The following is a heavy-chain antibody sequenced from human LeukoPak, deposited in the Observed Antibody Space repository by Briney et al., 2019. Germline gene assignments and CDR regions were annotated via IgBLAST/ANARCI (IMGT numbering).Heavy chain of an antibody. D-gene: IGHD3-22*01. Sequence: PGGSLRLSCAASGFTFSSYAMSWVRQAPGKGLEWVSGISGSGGSAYYADSAKGRFTISRDNSKNTLYLQMNSLRAEDTAVYHCAKDPSGYYDSSGHGYFDYWGQGTLVTVSS. V-gene: IGHV3-23*01. CDR2: ISGSGGSA. CDR1: GFTFSSYA. J-gene: IGHJ4*01. CDR3: AKDPSGYYDSSGHGYFDY.